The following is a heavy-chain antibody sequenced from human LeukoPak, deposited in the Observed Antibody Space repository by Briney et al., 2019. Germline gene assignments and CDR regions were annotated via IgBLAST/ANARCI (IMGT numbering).Heavy chain of an antibody. Sequence: PGGSLRLSCAASGFTFSSYEMNWVRQAPGKGLEWVSVISGGGGSTYYADSVKGRFTISRDNSKNTLYLQMNSLRAEDTAVYYCAKDLSYFDYWGQGTLVTVSS. V-gene: IGHV3-23*01. CDR1: GFTFSSYE. J-gene: IGHJ4*02. CDR3: AKDLSYFDY. CDR2: ISGGGGST.